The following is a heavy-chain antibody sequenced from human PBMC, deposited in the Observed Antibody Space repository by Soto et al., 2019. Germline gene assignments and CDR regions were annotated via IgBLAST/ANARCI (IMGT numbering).Heavy chain of an antibody. CDR1: GGSISSSSYY. CDR3: ARRDRVVVVPAAMQKGYYFDY. V-gene: IGHV4-39*01. J-gene: IGHJ4*02. Sequence: SETLSLTCTFSGGSISSSSYYLGWIRQPPGKGLEWIGSIYYSGSTYYNPSLKSRVTISVDTSKNQFSLKLSSVTAADTAVYYCARRDRVVVVPAAMQKGYYFDYWGQGTLVTVSS. D-gene: IGHD2-2*01. CDR2: IYYSGST.